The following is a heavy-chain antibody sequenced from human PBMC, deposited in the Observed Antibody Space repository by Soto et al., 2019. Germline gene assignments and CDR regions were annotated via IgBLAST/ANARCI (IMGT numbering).Heavy chain of an antibody. V-gene: IGHV4-34*01. J-gene: IGHJ6*02. CDR1: GGPFSGYY. D-gene: IGHD3-10*01. CDR2: INHSGST. CDR3: ARLRYYYGSGLYGMDV. Sequence: SETLSLTCAVYGGPFSGYYWSWIRQPPGKGLEWIGEINHSGSTNYNPSLKSRVTISVDTSKNQLSLKLSSVTAADTAVYYCARLRYYYGSGLYGMDVWGQGTTVTVSS.